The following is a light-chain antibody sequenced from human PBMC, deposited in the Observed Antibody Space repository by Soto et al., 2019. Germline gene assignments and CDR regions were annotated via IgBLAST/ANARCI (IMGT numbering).Light chain of an antibody. CDR1: QTISSW. CDR3: QHYNSYSEA. J-gene: IGKJ1*01. Sequence: DIQMTQSPSTLSGSVGDRVTITCRASQTISSWLAWYQQKPGKAPKLLIYKASTLKSGVPSRFSGSGSGTEFTLTISSLEADDFATNYCQHYNSYSEAFGQGAKGDI. CDR2: KAS. V-gene: IGKV1-5*03.